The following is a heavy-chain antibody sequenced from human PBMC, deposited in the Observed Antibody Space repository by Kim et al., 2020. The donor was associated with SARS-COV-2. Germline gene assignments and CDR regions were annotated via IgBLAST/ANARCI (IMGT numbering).Heavy chain of an antibody. CDR3: ARGTLLPIVVLTALPYDMDV. J-gene: IGHJ6*02. V-gene: IGHV3-30*07. D-gene: IGHD2-21*02. Sequence: GRFTMSRDNSKNMLYLQMSSLRVEDTAVYYCARGTLLPIVVLTALPYDMDVWGQGTTVTVSS.